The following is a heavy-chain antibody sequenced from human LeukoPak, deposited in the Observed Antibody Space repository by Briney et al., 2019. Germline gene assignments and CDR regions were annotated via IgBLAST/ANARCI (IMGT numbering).Heavy chain of an antibody. CDR2: ISGSGGST. CDR1: GFTFSSYA. CDR3: ARDHSNVGPNIAVAGPRWVGY. J-gene: IGHJ4*02. V-gene: IGHV3-23*01. D-gene: IGHD6-19*01. Sequence: PGGSLRLSCAASGFTFSSYAMSWVRQAPGKGLEWVSAISGSGGSTYYADSVKGRFTISRDNSKNTLYLQMNSLRAEDTAVYYCARDHSNVGPNIAVAGPRWVGYWGQGTLVTVSS.